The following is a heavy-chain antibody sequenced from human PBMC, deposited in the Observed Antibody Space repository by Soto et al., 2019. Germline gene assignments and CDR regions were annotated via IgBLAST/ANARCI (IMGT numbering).Heavy chain of an antibody. D-gene: IGHD3-3*01. CDR2: IYYSGST. J-gene: IGHJ3*02. CDR3: ARGAPVSSYYDFWSGYPNDDAFDI. V-gene: IGHV4-59*01. Sequence: SETLSLTXTVSGGSISSYYWSWIRQPPGKGLEWIGYIYYSGSTNYNPSLKSRVTISVDTSKNQFSLKLSSVTAADTAVYYCARGAPVSSYYDFWSGYPNDDAFDIWGQGTMVTVSS. CDR1: GGSISSYY.